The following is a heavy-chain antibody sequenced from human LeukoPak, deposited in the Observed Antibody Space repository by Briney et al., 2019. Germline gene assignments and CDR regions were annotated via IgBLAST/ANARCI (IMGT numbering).Heavy chain of an antibody. CDR2: ISSSSSYI. CDR3: ARESSVQGHPYYYYMDV. D-gene: IGHD1-1*01. V-gene: IGHV3-21*04. CDR1: GFTFSSYS. Sequence: GGSLRLSCAASGFTFSSYSMNWLRQAPGKGLESVSSISSSSSYIYYADSVKGRFTISRDNAKNSLYLQMNSLRAGDTAVYYCARESSVQGHPYYYYMDVWGKGTTVTVSS. J-gene: IGHJ6*03.